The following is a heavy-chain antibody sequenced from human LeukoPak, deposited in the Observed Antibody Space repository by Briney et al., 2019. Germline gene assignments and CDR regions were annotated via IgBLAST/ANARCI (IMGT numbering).Heavy chain of an antibody. Sequence: SETLSLTCVVSGASISSGGYSWSWIRQPPGKGLEWIGCIYHSGGTHYNPSLKSRVTMSVDMSKNQISLNLNSVTAADTAVYYCARDIWGSSAWGPGTLVTVSS. D-gene: IGHD3-16*01. J-gene: IGHJ5*02. CDR1: GASISSGGYS. CDR2: IYHSGGT. V-gene: IGHV4-30-2*01. CDR3: ARDIWGSSA.